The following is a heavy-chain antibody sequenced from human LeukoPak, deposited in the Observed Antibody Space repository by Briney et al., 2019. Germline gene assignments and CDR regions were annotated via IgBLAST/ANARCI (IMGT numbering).Heavy chain of an antibody. D-gene: IGHD1-1*01. J-gene: IGHJ5*02. CDR1: GYTFTSYG. V-gene: IGHV1-18*01. CDR2: ISVYNGNT. CDR3: ARIKATGTALSPNWFDP. Sequence: ASVKVSCNASGYTFTSYGISWVRPAPGQGLEWMGWISVYNGNTNYAQKLQGRVTMTTDTSTSTAYMELRSLRSDDTAVYYCARIKATGTALSPNWFDPWGQGTLVTVS.